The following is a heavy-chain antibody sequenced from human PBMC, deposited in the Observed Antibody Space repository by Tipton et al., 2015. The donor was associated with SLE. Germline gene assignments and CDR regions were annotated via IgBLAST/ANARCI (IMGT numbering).Heavy chain of an antibody. V-gene: IGHV4-61*02. D-gene: IGHD2-15*01. CDR1: GASINRGSYF. J-gene: IGHJ5*02. Sequence: TLSLTCTVSGASINRGSYFWTWTRQTAGEGLEWLGRIFVCGDTNYNPSPKSRVTMSVDTSTNQFSLEVNSLTASDTAVYYCARGPGYCNGGNCEGDRRYFDPWGPGILVTVSS. CDR2: IFVCGDT. CDR3: ARGPGYCNGGNCEGDRRYFDP.